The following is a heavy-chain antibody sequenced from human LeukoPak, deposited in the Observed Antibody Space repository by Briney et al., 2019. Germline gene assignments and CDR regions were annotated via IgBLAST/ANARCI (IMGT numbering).Heavy chain of an antibody. Sequence: GGSLRLSCAASGFTFSSYSMNWVRQAPGKGLEWVSSISSSSSYIYYADSVKGRFTISRDNAKNSLYLQMNSLRGEDTAVYYCARRGASSGGLDYWGQGTLVTVSS. V-gene: IGHV3-21*01. CDR3: ARRGASSGGLDY. CDR2: ISSSSSYI. D-gene: IGHD6-19*01. J-gene: IGHJ4*02. CDR1: GFTFSSYS.